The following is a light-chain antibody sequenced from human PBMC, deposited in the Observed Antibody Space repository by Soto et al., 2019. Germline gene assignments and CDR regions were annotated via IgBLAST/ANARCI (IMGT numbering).Light chain of an antibody. CDR1: QAISNY. Sequence: GYRGTITCRASQAISNYLALYQQKPCKVPQLLIYAASALHSGVPSRFSGSGSGTDFTLTISNLQPDDFATYYCQQYESYSPWTFGQGTEVDI. CDR2: AAS. J-gene: IGKJ1*01. V-gene: IGKV1-27*01. CDR3: QQYESYSPWT.